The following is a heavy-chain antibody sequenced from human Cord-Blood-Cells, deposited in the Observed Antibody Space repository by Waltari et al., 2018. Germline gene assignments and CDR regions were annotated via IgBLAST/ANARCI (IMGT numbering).Heavy chain of an antibody. CDR3: AKGWLELLGYAFDI. V-gene: IGHV3-30*18. CDR1: GFTFSSYG. J-gene: IGHJ3*02. CDR2: ISYDGSNK. D-gene: IGHD1-7*01. Sequence: GESGGGVVQPGRSLRLSCAASGFTFSSYGMHWVRQAPGKGLEWVAVISYDGSNKYYADSVKGRFTISRDNSKNTLYLQMNSLRAEDTAVYYCAKGWLELLGYAFDIWGQETMVTVSS.